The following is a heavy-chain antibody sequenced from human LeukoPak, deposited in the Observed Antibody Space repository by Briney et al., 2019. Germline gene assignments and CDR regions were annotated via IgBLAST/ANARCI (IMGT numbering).Heavy chain of an antibody. CDR1: GGTFSSYA. D-gene: IGHD2-2*01. CDR2: IIPIFGTA. J-gene: IGHJ6*04. Sequence: ASVEVSCKASGGTFSSYAISWVRQAPGQGLEWMGGIIPIFGTANYAQKFQGRVTITADKSTSTAYMELSSLRSEDTAVYYCARGVDIVVVPAAYTTTYYYYGMDVWGKGTTVTVSS. CDR3: ARGVDIVVVPAAYTTTYYYYGMDV. V-gene: IGHV1-69*06.